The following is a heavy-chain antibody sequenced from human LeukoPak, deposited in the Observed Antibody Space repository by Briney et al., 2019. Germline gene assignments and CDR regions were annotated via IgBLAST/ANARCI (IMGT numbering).Heavy chain of an antibody. CDR2: TNCDAGDT. V-gene: IGHV1-2*02. CDR3: VRDPREPANDLDY. J-gene: IGHJ4*01. D-gene: IGHD1-1*01. Sequence: ASVKVSCKTSGYPFTAHYIHWVRQAPGQALQWMAYTNCDAGDTNYAQSFQGRVTVTRDKSISTAYLELSSLTFDDTAIYYCVRDPREPANDLDYWGRGTLVTVSS. CDR1: GYPFTAHY.